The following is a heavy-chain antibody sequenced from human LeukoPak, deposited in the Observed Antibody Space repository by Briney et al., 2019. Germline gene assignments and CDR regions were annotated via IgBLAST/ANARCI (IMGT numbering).Heavy chain of an antibody. CDR2: IIPIFGTA. CDR3: ARYSGYSGYDFSNPRDYYYGMDV. Sequence: SVKVSCKASGGTFSSYAISWVRQAPGQGLEWMGGIIPIFGTANYAQKFQGRVTITADESTSTAYMELSSLRSEDTAVYYCARYSGYSGYDFSNPRDYYYGMDVWGQGTTVTVSS. D-gene: IGHD5-12*01. V-gene: IGHV1-69*13. CDR1: GGTFSSYA. J-gene: IGHJ6*02.